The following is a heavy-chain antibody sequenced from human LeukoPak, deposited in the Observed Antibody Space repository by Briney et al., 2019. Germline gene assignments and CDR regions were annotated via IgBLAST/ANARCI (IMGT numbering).Heavy chain of an antibody. D-gene: IGHD2-15*01. V-gene: IGHV3-11*01. CDR2: ISSSGSTI. CDR3: ARVACSGGSCYAFKFDY. CDR1: GFTFSDYY. J-gene: IGHJ4*02. Sequence: GGSLRLSCAASGFTFSDYYMSWIRQAPGKGLEWVSYISSSGSTIYYADFVKGRFTISRDNAKNSLYLQMNSLRAEDTAVYYCARVACSGGSCYAFKFDYWGQGTLVTVSS.